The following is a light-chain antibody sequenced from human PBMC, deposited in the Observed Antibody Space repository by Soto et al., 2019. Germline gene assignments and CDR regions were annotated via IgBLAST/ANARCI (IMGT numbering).Light chain of an antibody. J-gene: IGLJ1*01. CDR3: CSYAGTYAYV. Sequence: QSALTQPRSVSGSPGQSVTISCTGTSSDVGGFNYVSWYQQHPGKDPKLMIYDVSERPSGVPDRFSGSKSGNTASLTISGLQVDDEADYYCCSYAGTYAYVFGTGTKDTVL. CDR1: SSDVGGFNY. CDR2: DVS. V-gene: IGLV2-11*01.